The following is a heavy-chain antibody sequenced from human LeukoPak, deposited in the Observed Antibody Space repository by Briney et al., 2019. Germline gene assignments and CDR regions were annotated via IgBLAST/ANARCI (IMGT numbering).Heavy chain of an antibody. CDR2: ISSSSSTI. V-gene: IGHV3-48*02. CDR3: TRDSHGSGSYYWFDP. J-gene: IGHJ5*02. Sequence: GGSLRLSCAASGFTFSSYSMNWVRQAPGKGLEWVSYISSSSSTIFYADSVKGRFTISRDNAQNSLYLQMNSLRDEDTAVYYCTRDSHGSGSYYWFDPWGQGTLVTVSS. CDR1: GFTFSSYS. D-gene: IGHD3-10*01.